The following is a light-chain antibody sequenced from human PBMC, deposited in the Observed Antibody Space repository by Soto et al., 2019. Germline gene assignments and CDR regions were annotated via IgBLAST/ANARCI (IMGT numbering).Light chain of an antibody. J-gene: IGKJ4*01. CDR1: QTISTF. CDR3: QQRDSWPPLS. CDR2: DAS. V-gene: IGKV3-11*01. Sequence: EIVLTQSPATLSLAPGERATLSCRASQTISTFLAWYQQKPSQAPRLLIYDASNRATGVPARFSGSGSETHFTLSIDSLEPEDSGVYYCQQRDSWPPLSFGGGTRVEIK.